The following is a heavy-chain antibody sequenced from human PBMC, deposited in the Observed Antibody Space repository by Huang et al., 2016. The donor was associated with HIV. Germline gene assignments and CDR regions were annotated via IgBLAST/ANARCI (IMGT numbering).Heavy chain of an antibody. J-gene: IGHJ6*02. CDR1: TFTFGAYW. V-gene: IGHV3-7*01. Sequence: VESGGLSVQPGGSIRLSCVGSTFTFGAYWMSWVSQPPGKGLEWGANIKQDETEKYYVDSVKGRFNISRDNAKKVLFLEMDALRVEDTAIYFCATKTAGMDIWGQGTTVIVSS. CDR2: IKQDETEK. CDR3: ATKTAGMDI.